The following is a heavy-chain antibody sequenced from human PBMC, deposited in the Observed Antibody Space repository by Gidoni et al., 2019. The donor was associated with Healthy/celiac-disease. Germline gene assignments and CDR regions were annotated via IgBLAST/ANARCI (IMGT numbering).Heavy chain of an antibody. CDR2: ISYDGSNK. CDR3: AKGGYYDSSGYPYFDY. CDR1: SSYG. D-gene: IGHD3-22*01. V-gene: IGHV3-30*18. J-gene: IGHJ4*02. Sequence: SSYGMHWVRQAPGKGLEWVAVISYDGSNKYYADSVKGRFTISRDNSKNTLYLQMNSLRAEDTAVYYCAKGGYYDSSGYPYFDYWGQGTLVTVSS.